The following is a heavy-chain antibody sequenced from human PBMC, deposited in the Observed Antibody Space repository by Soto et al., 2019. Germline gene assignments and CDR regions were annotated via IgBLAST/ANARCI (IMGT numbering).Heavy chain of an antibody. CDR3: ARRHSEGFYAMDV. J-gene: IGHJ6*02. D-gene: IGHD3-3*02. CDR1: GFTFSDYY. V-gene: IGHV3-11*05. CDR2: ISSSSSYT. Sequence: QVQLVESGGGLVKPGGSLRLSCAASGFTFSDYYMSWIRQAPGKGLEWVSYISSSSSYTNYADSVKGRFTISRDNAKNSLYLQMNSLGAEDTAVYYCARRHSEGFYAMDVWGQGTTVTVSS.